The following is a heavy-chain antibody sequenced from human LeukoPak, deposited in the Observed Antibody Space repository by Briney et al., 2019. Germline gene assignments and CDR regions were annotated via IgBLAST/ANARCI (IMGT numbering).Heavy chain of an antibody. Sequence: PGGSLRLSCAASGFSFSNYAMSWVRQAPARGLEWVSSLRGDGDTFYADSVKGRFTISRDNSKNTLYPQMNSLRAEDTAVYYCAKDRFAAGTPRWFDPWGQGTLVTVSS. D-gene: IGHD6-13*01. CDR1: GFSFSNYA. CDR2: LRGDGDT. CDR3: AKDRFAAGTPRWFDP. J-gene: IGHJ5*02. V-gene: IGHV3-23*01.